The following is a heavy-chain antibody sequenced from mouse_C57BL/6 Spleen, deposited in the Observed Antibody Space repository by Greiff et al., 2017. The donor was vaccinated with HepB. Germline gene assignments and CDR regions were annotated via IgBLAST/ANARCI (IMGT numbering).Heavy chain of an antibody. D-gene: IGHD2-2*01. CDR3: ARGTGVTTRYYFDY. Sequence: VQLQQPGAELVRPGTSVKLFCKASGYTFTSYWMHWVKQRPGQGLEWIGVIDPSDSYTNYNQKFKGKATLTVDTSSSTAYMQLSSLTSEDSAVYYCARGTGVTTRYYFDYWGQGTTLTVSS. CDR1: GYTFTSYW. J-gene: IGHJ2*01. V-gene: IGHV1-59*01. CDR2: IDPSDSYT.